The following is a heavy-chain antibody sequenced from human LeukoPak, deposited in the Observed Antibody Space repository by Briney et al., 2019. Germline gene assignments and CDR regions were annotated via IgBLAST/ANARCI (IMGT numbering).Heavy chain of an antibody. D-gene: IGHD5-18*01. CDR2: IYHSGST. V-gene: IGHV4-38-2*02. Sequence: PSETLSLTCTVSGYSISSGYYWGWIRQPPGKGLEWIGSIYHSGSTYYNPSLKSRVTISVDTSKNQFSLKLSSVTAADTAVYYCASRVDTAMVTGYYYGMDVWGQGTTVTVSS. CDR3: ASRVDTAMVTGYYYGMDV. CDR1: GYSISSGYY. J-gene: IGHJ6*02.